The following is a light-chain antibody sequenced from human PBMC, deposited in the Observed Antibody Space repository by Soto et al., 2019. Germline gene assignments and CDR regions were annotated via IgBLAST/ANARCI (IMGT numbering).Light chain of an antibody. Sequence: ETVMTQSPATLSVSPGERATLSCRASQSVSSNLAWYQQKPGQAPRLLIYGAVTRATGIPARFSGRGSGTEFTLTIASLQSEDFAGYFCQQSNGWLWPFAQGTKV. J-gene: IGKJ1*01. CDR1: QSVSSN. CDR3: QQSNGWLWP. V-gene: IGKV3D-15*01. CDR2: GAV.